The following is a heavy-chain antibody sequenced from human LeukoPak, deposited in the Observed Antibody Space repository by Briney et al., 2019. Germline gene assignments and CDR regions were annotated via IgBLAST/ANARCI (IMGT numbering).Heavy chain of an antibody. J-gene: IGHJ3*02. D-gene: IGHD4-17*01. CDR3: ARRSSYGDYVMAFDI. V-gene: IGHV4-31*03. CDR2: IYYSGST. Sequence: PSQTLSLTCTVSGGSISSGGYYWSWIRQHPGKGLEWIGYIYYSGSTYYNPSLKSRVTISVDTPKNQFSLKLSSVTAADTAVYYCARRSSYGDYVMAFDIWGQGTMVTVSS. CDR1: GGSISSGGYY.